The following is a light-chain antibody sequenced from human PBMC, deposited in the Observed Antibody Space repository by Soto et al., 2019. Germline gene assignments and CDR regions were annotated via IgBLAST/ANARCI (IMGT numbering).Light chain of an antibody. CDR1: SSDIGRYNL. V-gene: IGLV2-23*02. Sequence: QSVLTQPASVSGSPGQSITISCTGTSSDIGRYNLVSWYQQHPGKPPKLMIYEATKRPSGVSNRFSGSKSGHTASLTISGLQAEDEADYYCSLYASTNTFMFGGGTKLTVL. CDR2: EAT. CDR3: SLYASTNTFM. J-gene: IGLJ3*02.